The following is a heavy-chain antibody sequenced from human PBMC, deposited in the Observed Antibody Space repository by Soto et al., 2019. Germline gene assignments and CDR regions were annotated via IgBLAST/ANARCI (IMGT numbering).Heavy chain of an antibody. CDR3: AKDWGNIVVVPAATHDAFDI. Sequence: GGSLRLSCAASGFTFSSYAMSWVRQAPGKGLEWVSAISGSGGSTYYADSVKGRFTISRDNTKNTRYLQMNSLRAEDTAVYYCAKDWGNIVVVPAATHDAFDIWGQGTMVTVSS. CDR2: ISGSGGST. J-gene: IGHJ3*02. V-gene: IGHV3-23*01. D-gene: IGHD2-2*01. CDR1: GFTFSSYA.